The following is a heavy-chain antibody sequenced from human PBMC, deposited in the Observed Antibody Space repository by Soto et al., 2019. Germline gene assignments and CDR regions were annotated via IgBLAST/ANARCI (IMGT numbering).Heavy chain of an antibody. CDR3: AKDGASGSYPPYYYFGMDV. CDR1: GFTFSSYA. D-gene: IGHD1-26*01. Sequence: EVQLLESGGGLEQPGGSLRLSCAASGFTFSSYAMSWVRQAPGKGLEWVSTISGSGGNAYYADSVKGRFSISRDNSKNTLRLQMNSLGADDTAVYYCAKDGASGSYPPYYYFGMDVWGQGTTVTVSS. J-gene: IGHJ6*02. CDR2: ISGSGGNA. V-gene: IGHV3-23*01.